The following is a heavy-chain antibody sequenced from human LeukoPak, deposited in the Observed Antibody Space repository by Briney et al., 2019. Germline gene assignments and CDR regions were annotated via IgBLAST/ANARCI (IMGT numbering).Heavy chain of an antibody. V-gene: IGHV3-21*01. Sequence: GGSLRLSCAASGFTFSSYSVNWVRQAPGKGLEWVSSISSSSSYIYYADSVEGRFTISRDNAKNSLYLQMNSLRAEDTAVYYCARGGLNWFDPWGQGTLVTVSS. CDR1: GFTFSSYS. J-gene: IGHJ5*02. CDR2: ISSSSSYI. CDR3: ARGGLNWFDP.